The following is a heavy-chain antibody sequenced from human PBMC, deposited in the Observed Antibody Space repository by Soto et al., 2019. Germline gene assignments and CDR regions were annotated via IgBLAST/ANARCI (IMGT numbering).Heavy chain of an antibody. CDR2: IYDSESA. V-gene: IGHV4-31*03. CDR3: ARASSSSSAADY. CDR1: GESISSGGYY. J-gene: IGHJ4*02. Sequence: QVQLQESGPGLVKASQTLSLICSVSGESISSGGYYWSWIRHHPGKGLEWIGYIYDSESAYYNPSLKSRVTIPMDTSKNHFAMKLSSVTAADTAVYYCARASSSSSAADYWGPGTLITVSS. D-gene: IGHD6-6*01.